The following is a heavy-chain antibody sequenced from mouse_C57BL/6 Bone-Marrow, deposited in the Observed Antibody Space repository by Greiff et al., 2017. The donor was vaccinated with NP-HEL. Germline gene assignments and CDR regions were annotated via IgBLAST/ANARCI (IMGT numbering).Heavy chain of an antibody. V-gene: IGHV1-78*01. CDR3: ARGSYDYDREYYAMDY. CDR2: IYPRDGST. D-gene: IGHD2-4*01. Sequence: VQLQQSDAELVKPGASVKISCKVSGYTFTDHTIHWMKQRPEQGLEWIGYIYPRDGSTKYNEKFKGKATLTADKSSSTAYMQLNSLTSEDSAVYFCARGSYDYDREYYAMDYWGQGTSVTVSS. CDR1: GYTFTDHT. J-gene: IGHJ4*01.